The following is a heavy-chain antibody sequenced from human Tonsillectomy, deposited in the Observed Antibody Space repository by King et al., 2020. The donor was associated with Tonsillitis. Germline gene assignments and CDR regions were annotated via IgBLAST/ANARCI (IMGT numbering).Heavy chain of an antibody. J-gene: IGHJ6*03. CDR2: IYYSGST. V-gene: IGHV4-59*01. CDR3: ARRLFGYYYYMDV. D-gene: IGHD3-16*01. Sequence: QLQESGPGLVKPSETLSLTCTVSGGSISSYYWSWIRQPPGKGLEWIGYIYYSGSTNYNPSLKSRVTISVDTSKNQFSLKLSSVTAADTAVYYCARRLFGYYYYMDVWCKGTTVTVSS. CDR1: GGSISSYY.